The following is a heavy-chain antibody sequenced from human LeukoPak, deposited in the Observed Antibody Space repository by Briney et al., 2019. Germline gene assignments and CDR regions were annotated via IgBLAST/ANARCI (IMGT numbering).Heavy chain of an antibody. D-gene: IGHD7-27*01. CDR1: GFTFSSYS. V-gene: IGHV3-21*01. CDR2: IGSSSSYI. J-gene: IGHJ4*02. Sequence: GGSLRLSCAASGFTFSSYSMNWVRQAPGKGLEWVSSIGSSSSYIYYADSVKGRFTISRDNAKNSLYLQMNSLRAEDTAVYYCARDPTGVLGRQNFDYWGQGTLVTVSS. CDR3: ARDPTGVLGRQNFDY.